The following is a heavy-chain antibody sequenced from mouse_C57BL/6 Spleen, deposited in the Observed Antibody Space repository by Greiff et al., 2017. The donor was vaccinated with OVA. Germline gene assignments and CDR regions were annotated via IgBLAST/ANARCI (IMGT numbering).Heavy chain of an antibody. CDR1: GYTFTDYY. CDR3: ARDWDVDFDY. Sequence: EVKLVESGPELVKPGASVKISCKASGYTFTDYYMNWVKQSHGKSLEWIGDINPNNGGTSYNQKFKGKATLTVDKSSSTAYMELRSLTSEDSAVYYCARDWDVDFDYWGQGTTLTVSS. V-gene: IGHV1-26*01. CDR2: INPNNGGT. J-gene: IGHJ2*01. D-gene: IGHD4-1*01.